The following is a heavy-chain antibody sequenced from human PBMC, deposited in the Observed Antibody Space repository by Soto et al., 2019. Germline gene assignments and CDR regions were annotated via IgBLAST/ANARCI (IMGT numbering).Heavy chain of an antibody. CDR2: IYYSGST. CDR1: GGSISSGGYY. Sequence: PSETLSLTCTVSGGSISSGGYYWSWIRQHPGKGLEWIGYIYYSGSTYYNPSLKSRVTISVDTSKNQFSLKLSSVTAAGTAVYYCARDRGRNYYGSGSYLYGMDVWGQGTTVTVSS. CDR3: ARDRGRNYYGSGSYLYGMDV. J-gene: IGHJ6*02. V-gene: IGHV4-31*03. D-gene: IGHD3-10*01.